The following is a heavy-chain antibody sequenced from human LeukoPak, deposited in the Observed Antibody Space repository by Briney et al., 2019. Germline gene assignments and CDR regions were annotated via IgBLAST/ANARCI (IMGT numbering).Heavy chain of an antibody. V-gene: IGHV4-61*02. CDR2: IYTSGST. CDR3: ARDDYDSSGYYYESWFDP. Sequence: SETLSLTCTVSGGSISSGSYYWSWIRQPAGKGLEWIGRIYTSGSTNYNPSLKSRVTISVDTSKNQFPLKLSSVTAADTAVYYCARDDYDSSGYYYESWFDPWGQGTLVTVSS. D-gene: IGHD3-22*01. CDR1: GGSISSGSYY. J-gene: IGHJ5*02.